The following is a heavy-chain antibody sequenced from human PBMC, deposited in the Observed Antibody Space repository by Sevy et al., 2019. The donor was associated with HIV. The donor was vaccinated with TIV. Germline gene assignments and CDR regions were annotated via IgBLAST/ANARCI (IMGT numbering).Heavy chain of an antibody. J-gene: IGHJ4*02. Sequence: GGSLRLSCAASGFTFSIYTMSWVRQAPGKGLEWVSTFCFGGSKIYYADSVKGRFTISRDNSRNTVYLPMNSLRADDTAVYYCAREGCTQPHAYCGQGTLVTVSS. CDR2: FCFGGSKI. D-gene: IGHD2-8*01. CDR1: GFTFSIYT. CDR3: AREGCTQPHAY. V-gene: IGHV3-23*01.